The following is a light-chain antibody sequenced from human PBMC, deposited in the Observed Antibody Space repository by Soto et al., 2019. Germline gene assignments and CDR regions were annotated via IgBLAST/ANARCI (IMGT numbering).Light chain of an antibody. V-gene: IGKV2-28*01. CDR3: MQALQTRT. CDR2: LGS. Sequence: DIVMTQLPLSLPVTPGEPASMSCRSSQSLLHSTGYNHLDWYLQKPGQSPQLLISLGSTRASGVPDRFSGGGSGTDFTLNISRVEAEDVGVYYCMQALQTRTFGQGTKVEIK. J-gene: IGKJ1*01. CDR1: QSLLHSTGYNH.